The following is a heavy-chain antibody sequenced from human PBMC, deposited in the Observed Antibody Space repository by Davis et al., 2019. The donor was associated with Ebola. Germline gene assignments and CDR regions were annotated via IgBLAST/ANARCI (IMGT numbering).Heavy chain of an antibody. CDR1: GFTFSTYS. V-gene: IGHV3-48*02. J-gene: IGHJ4*02. D-gene: IGHD2-2*01. CDR2: TSSSSSTI. CDR3: AREPSSTSAFDY. Sequence: PGGSLRLSCAASGFTFSTYSMNWVRQAPGKGLEWVSSTSSSSSTIYYADSVKGRFTISRDNAKNSLYLQMNSLRDEDTAVYYCAREPSSTSAFDYWGQGTLVTVSS.